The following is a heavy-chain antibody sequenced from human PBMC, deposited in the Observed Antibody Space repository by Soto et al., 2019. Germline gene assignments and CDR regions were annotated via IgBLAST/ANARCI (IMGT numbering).Heavy chain of an antibody. CDR3: APVGIGTTTVDC. V-gene: IGHV4-39*02. CDR1: GGSINNSTYY. Sequence: SETLSLTCLVSGGSINNSTYYWGWIRQPPGKGLEWIGSIYYSGATYYNPSLRSRITISMDRSKNHFSLKLTSVTAADTAIYYCAPVGIGTTTVDCWGQGTLVTVSS. J-gene: IGHJ4*02. D-gene: IGHD5-12*01. CDR2: IYYSGAT.